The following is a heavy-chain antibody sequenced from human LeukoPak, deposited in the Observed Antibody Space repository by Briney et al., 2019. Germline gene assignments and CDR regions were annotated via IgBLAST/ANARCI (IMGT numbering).Heavy chain of an antibody. CDR2: INHSGST. Sequence: KTSETLSLTCAVYGGSFSGYYWSWIRQPPGKGLEWIGEINHSGSTNYNPSLKSRVTISVDTSKNQFSPKLSSVTAADTAVYYCARGRRVVAATRYFDYWGQGTLVTVSS. CDR3: ARGRRVVAATRYFDY. V-gene: IGHV4-34*01. D-gene: IGHD2-15*01. CDR1: GGSFSGYY. J-gene: IGHJ4*02.